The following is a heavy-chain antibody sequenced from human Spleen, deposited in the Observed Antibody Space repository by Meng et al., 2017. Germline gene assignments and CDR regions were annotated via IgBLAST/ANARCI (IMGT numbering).Heavy chain of an antibody. D-gene: IGHD6-13*01. CDR3: ARGYSSSWYVYFDP. V-gene: IGHV7-4-1*02. CDR2: INTNTGNP. J-gene: IGHJ4*02. Sequence: ASGFTFSKFSMHWVRQAPGQGLEWMGWINTNTGNPTYAQGFTGRFVFSLDTSVSTAYLQISSLKAEDTAVYYCARGYSSSWYVYFDPWGQGTLVTVSS. CDR1: GFTFSKFS.